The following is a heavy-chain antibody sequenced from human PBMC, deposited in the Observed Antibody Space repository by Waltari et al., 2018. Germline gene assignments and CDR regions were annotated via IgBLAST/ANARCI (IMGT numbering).Heavy chain of an antibody. Sequence: QVQVVESGGGVVQPGRSLRLSCAASGFSFSDYTMNWIRQTPGKGLEWVAYSSDDGSNRYYAESVKGRFTISRDNSKNTLFLQMDSLRTEDTALYYCARISTWRATISPFDYWGQGTQVTVSS. V-gene: IGHV3-30-3*01. CDR1: GFSFSDYT. J-gene: IGHJ4*02. D-gene: IGHD3-3*01. CDR2: SSDDGSNR. CDR3: ARISTWRATISPFDY.